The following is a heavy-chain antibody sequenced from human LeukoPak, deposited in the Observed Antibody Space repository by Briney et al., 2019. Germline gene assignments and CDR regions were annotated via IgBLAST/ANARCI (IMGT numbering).Heavy chain of an antibody. CDR2: IYPGDSDT. V-gene: IGHV5-51*01. CDR1: GYSFTSYW. J-gene: IGHJ4*02. D-gene: IGHD2-15*01. CDR3: ARGGHCSGGSCYYFDY. Sequence: GESLKISCKGSGYSFTSYWIGWVRQMPGKGLEWMGIIYPGDSDTRYSPSFQGQVTISADKSISTAYLQWSSLKASDTAMYYCARGGHCSGGSCYYFDYWGQGTLVTVSS.